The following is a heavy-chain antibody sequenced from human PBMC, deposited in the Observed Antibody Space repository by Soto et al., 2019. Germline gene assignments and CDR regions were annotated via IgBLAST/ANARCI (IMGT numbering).Heavy chain of an antibody. CDR1: GGSIHSGDYY. Sequence: SGTLSLTCTVSGGSIHSGDYYWSWIRQPPRKGLEWIGYIYYSGSTYYNPSLKSRITISVDTSKNQFSLKLSSVTAADTAVYYCARDWYYSDSTGYYHDVFDIWGQGTMVTVSS. D-gene: IGHD3-22*01. CDR3: ARDWYYSDSTGYYHDVFDI. V-gene: IGHV4-30-4*01. CDR2: IYYSGST. J-gene: IGHJ3*02.